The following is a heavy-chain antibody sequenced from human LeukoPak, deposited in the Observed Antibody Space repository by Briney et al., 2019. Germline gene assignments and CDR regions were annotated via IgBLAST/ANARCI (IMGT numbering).Heavy chain of an antibody. J-gene: IGHJ6*03. V-gene: IGHV3-23*01. CDR1: GFTFSNYA. D-gene: IGHD2-2*01. CDR3: AKDYCSSTSCYYYYYYMDV. CDR2: IGDSGGNT. Sequence: GGSLRLSCAASGFTFSNYAMTWVRQAPGKGLEWVSAIGDSGGNTHYADSVKGRFTISRDNSKNTLYLQTNILRAEDTAVYYCAKDYCSSTSCYYYYYYMDVWGKGTTVTVSS.